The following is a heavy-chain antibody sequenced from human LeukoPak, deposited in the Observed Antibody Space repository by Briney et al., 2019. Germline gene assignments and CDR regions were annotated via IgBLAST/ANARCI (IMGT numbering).Heavy chain of an antibody. CDR1: GYTFTSYD. V-gene: IGHV1-8*03. J-gene: IGHJ6*03. D-gene: IGHD3-3*01. CDR3: ARILTNYDFWSGYYAYYYYMDV. Sequence: ASVKVSCKASGYTFTSYDINWVRQATGQGLEWMGWMNPNSGNTGYAQKFQGRVTITRNTSISTAYMELSSLRSEDTAVYYCARILTNYDFWSGYYAYYYYMDVWGKGTTVTVSS. CDR2: MNPNSGNT.